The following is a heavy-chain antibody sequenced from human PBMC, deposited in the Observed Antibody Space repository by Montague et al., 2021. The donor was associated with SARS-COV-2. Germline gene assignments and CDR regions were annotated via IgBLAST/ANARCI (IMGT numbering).Heavy chain of an antibody. CDR1: GFTFNSYA. Sequence: SLRLSCAASGFTFNSYAMTWVRQAPGKGLEWVSAISGSGFTTYYADSVKGRFTVSRDNSKNTVYLQMNSLRGEDTAAYFCARDRPTYYYDSGYVLKADAFDIWGRGTLVTVSS. J-gene: IGHJ3*02. D-gene: IGHD3-22*01. CDR3: ARDRPTYYYDSGYVLKADAFDI. CDR2: ISGSGFTT. V-gene: IGHV3-23*01.